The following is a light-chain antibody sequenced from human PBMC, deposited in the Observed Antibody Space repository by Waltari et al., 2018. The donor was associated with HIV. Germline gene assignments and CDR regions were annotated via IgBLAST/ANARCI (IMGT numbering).Light chain of an antibody. J-gene: IGLJ1*01. CDR2: HVN. Sequence: QSALTTPRSASGSPGQSVTISCTGTSSTVGGCHSVLCYQPRPGKAPKLIIYHVNKRPSGVPDRFPVSRSGSTASLTISGLQAEDEADYYFCSYAGSQIYVFGSGTKVTVL. V-gene: IGLV2-11*01. CDR1: SSTVGGCHS. CDR3: CSYAGSQIYV.